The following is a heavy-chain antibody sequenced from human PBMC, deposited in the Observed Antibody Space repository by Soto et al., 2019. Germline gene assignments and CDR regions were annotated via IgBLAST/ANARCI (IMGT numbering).Heavy chain of an antibody. CDR1: AFPVSNYA. V-gene: IGHV3-23*05. Sequence: GGSLRLSCAASAFPVSNYAMSWVPQAPGKGLEWVSSLSSSGGDPQYSESLKGRFTISIDNSKNTLFLQMNSLSADDTAFSYCAHGLHITTGRLIPYLYLVSWEQGTLVTVSS. J-gene: IGHJ5*02. CDR3: AHGLHITTGRLIPYLYLVS. D-gene: IGHD1-1*01. CDR2: LSSSGGDP.